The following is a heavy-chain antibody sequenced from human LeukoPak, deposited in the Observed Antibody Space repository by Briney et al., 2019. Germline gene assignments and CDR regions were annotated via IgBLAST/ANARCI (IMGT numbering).Heavy chain of an antibody. D-gene: IGHD2-15*01. Sequence: PGGSLRLSCAASGISFSSSGMQWVRQAPGKGLEWVAVIWSDGSREYYADSVKGRFTISRDNSKNTLYLQMDSLTAEDTAVYYCARDKGYCTGGNCYSYFDYWGQGTLVSVSS. CDR3: ARDKGYCTGGNCYSYFDY. J-gene: IGHJ4*02. CDR1: GISFSSSG. V-gene: IGHV3-33*01. CDR2: IWSDGSRE.